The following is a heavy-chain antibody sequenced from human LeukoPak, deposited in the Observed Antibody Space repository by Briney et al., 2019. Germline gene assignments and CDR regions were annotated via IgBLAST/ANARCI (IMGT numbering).Heavy chain of an antibody. CDR2: INLSGST. V-gene: IGHV4-34*01. D-gene: IGHD3-3*01. CDR1: GGSFSGYY. J-gene: IGHJ6*04. Sequence: SETLSLTCAVYGGSFSGYYWSWIRQPPGKGLEWIWEINLSGSTNYNPSLKSRVTISVDTSKNQFSLKLSSVTAADTAVYYCARGGDFWSGWDVWGKGTTVTVSS. CDR3: ARGGDFWSGWDV.